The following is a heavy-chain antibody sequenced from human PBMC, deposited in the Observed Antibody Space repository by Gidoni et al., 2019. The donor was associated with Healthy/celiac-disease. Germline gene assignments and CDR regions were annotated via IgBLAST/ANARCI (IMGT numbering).Heavy chain of an antibody. V-gene: IGHV4-61*02. Sequence: QVQLQASGPGLVKPSQTLSLTSTVSGGSISSGSYYWRWIRQPAGKGLDWIGGIYTSGSTNYNPSLKSRVTISVDTSKNPFSLKLSSVTAADTAVYYCARETYSSSWGELDYWGQGTLVTVSS. CDR3: ARETYSSSWGELDY. J-gene: IGHJ4*02. CDR1: GGSISSGSYY. D-gene: IGHD6-13*01. CDR2: IYTSGST.